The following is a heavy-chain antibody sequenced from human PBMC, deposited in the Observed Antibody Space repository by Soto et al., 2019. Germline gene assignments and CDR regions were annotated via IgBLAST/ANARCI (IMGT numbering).Heavy chain of an antibody. Sequence: GGSLRLSCAASGFTFSSYSMNWVRQAPGKGLEWVSYISSSSSTIYYADSVKGRFTISRDNAKNSLYLQMNSLRAEDNGVYYCARASIVVVPDAHHYYYYSYTDDWGQGTTVTVSS. CDR1: GFTFSSYS. CDR2: ISSSSSTI. CDR3: ARASIVVVPDAHHYYYYSYTDD. V-gene: IGHV3-48*01. J-gene: IGHJ6*03. D-gene: IGHD2-2*01.